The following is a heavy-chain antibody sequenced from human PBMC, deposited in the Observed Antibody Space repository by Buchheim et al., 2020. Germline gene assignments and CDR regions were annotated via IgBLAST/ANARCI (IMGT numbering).Heavy chain of an antibody. CDR2: IKSKTDGGTT. Sequence: VQLVESGGGLVKPGGSLRLSCAASGISFSNAWMSWVRQAPGKGLEWVGRIKSKTDGGTTDYAAPVKGRFTISSDDSKHTLYLQMNSLKTEDTAVYYCTTMISRLFYFDYWGRGTL. J-gene: IGHJ4*02. D-gene: IGHD3-16*01. CDR3: TTMISRLFYFDY. V-gene: IGHV3-15*01. CDR1: GISFSNAW.